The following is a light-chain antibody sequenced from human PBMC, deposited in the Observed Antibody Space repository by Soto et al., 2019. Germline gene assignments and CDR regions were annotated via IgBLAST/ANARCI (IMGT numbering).Light chain of an antibody. V-gene: IGKV3-15*01. CDR3: QQYNKWPPLT. CDR1: QSVRSD. J-gene: IGKJ4*01. Sequence: EIVLTQSPATLSVSPGERATLSCRASQSVRSDLAWYQQKPGQTPRLLIYGASSRATGVPARFSGSGSGTEFTLTISSLQSEDSAVYYCQQYNKWPPLTFGGGTKAEIK. CDR2: GAS.